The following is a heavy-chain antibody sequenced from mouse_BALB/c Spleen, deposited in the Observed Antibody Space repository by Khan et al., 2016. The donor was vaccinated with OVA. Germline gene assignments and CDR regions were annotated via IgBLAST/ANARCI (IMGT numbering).Heavy chain of an antibody. CDR3: ARGNYYGYYFDY. D-gene: IGHD1-1*01. Sequence: SGPGLVKPSPSLSLTCTVTGYSITSGYAWNWIRQFPENKLEWMGYISYSGVTSYTPSLKSRISITRDTSKNQFFLQLNSVTTEDTATDYCARGNYYGYYFDYWGQGTTLTVSS. CDR1: GYSITSGYA. CDR2: ISYSGVT. J-gene: IGHJ2*01. V-gene: IGHV3-2*02.